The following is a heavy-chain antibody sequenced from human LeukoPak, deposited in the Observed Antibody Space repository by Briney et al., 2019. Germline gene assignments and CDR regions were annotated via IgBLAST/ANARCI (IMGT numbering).Heavy chain of an antibody. CDR1: GFTFSSYG. CDR3: AKVQVLSYYDSSGYGIFDY. V-gene: IGHV3-30*02. D-gene: IGHD3-22*01. Sequence: QAGGSLRLSCAASGFTFSSYGMHWVHQAPGKGLEWVAFIRYDGSNKYYADSVKGRFTISRDNSKNTLYLQMNSLRAEDTAVYYCAKVQVLSYYDSSGYGIFDYWGQGTLVTVSS. J-gene: IGHJ4*02. CDR2: IRYDGSNK.